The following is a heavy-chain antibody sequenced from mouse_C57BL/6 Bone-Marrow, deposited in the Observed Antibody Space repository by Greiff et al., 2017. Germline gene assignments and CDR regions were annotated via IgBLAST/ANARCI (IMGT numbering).Heavy chain of an antibody. Sequence: VQLQQSGPVLVKPGASVKMSCKASGYTFTDYYMNWVKQSPGKGLEWIGDINPYSGGTSYNEKFKGKATLTVDKSSSTAYMELSSLTSEDSAVYYCARGHYYSYYAFAYWGQGTLVTVSA. J-gene: IGHJ3*01. CDR2: INPYSGGT. D-gene: IGHD2-12*01. CDR1: GYTFTDYY. CDR3: ARGHYYSYYAFAY. V-gene: IGHV1-19*01.